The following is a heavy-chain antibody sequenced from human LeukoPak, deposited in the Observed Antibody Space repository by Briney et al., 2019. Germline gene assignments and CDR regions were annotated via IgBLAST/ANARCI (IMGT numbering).Heavy chain of an antibody. D-gene: IGHD3-22*01. CDR2: IYYSGST. Sequence: SETLSLTCTVSGGSINSYYWSWIRQSPGTGLEWIGYIYYSGSTNYNPSLTGRVTMSVDTSMNQFSLNLTSVTAADTALYYCGRAQFHYENRNYWEIGVFDIWGKGTMVTSSS. CDR3: GRAQFHYENRNYWEIGVFDI. V-gene: IGHV4-59*01. CDR1: GGSINSYY. J-gene: IGHJ3*02.